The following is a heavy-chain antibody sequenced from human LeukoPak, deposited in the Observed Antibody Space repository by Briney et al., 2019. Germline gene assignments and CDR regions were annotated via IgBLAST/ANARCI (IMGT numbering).Heavy chain of an antibody. Sequence: SGPTLVNPTQTLTLTCTFSGFSLSTSGMCVSWIRQPPGKALEWLARIDRDEDKYYSTSLKTRLTISKDTSKNQVVLTMTNMDPVDTATYYCARMPVAGTYYYYGMDVWGQGTTVTVSS. J-gene: IGHJ6*02. CDR3: ARMPVAGTYYYYGMDV. CDR2: IDRDEDK. V-gene: IGHV2-70*11. CDR1: GFSLSTSGMC. D-gene: IGHD6-19*01.